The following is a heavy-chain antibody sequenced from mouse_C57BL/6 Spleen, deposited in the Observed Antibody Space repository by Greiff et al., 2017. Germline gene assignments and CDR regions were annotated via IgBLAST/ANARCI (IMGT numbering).Heavy chain of an antibody. CDR1: GYTFTSYW. CDR3: RQGSSGPGAY. Sequence: VQLQQPGAELVKPGASVKLSCKASGYTFTSYWMDWVKQRPGQGLEWIGMIHPNSGSTNYNEKFKSKATLTVDKSSSTAYMQLSSLTSEDSAVYYCRQGSSGPGAYWGQGTLVTVSA. D-gene: IGHD3-2*02. V-gene: IGHV1-64*01. CDR2: IHPNSGST. J-gene: IGHJ3*01.